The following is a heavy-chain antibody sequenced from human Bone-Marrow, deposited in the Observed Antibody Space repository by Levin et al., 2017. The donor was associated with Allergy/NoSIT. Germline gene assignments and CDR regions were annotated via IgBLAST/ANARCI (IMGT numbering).Heavy chain of an antibody. J-gene: IGHJ6*02. CDR1: GFTFSSYS. Sequence: GGSLRLSCAASGFTFSSYSMNWVRQAPGKGLEWVSYISSSSSTIYYADSVKGRFTISRDNAKNSLYLQMNSLRAEDTAVYYCARDRRGYSGYDYYYGMDVWGQGTTVTVSS. CDR3: ARDRRGYSGYDYYYGMDV. D-gene: IGHD5-12*01. CDR2: ISSSSSTI. V-gene: IGHV3-48*04.